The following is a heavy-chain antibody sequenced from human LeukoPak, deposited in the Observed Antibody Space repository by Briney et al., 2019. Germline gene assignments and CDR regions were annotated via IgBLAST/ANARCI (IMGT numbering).Heavy chain of an antibody. CDR1: EFTFSSYA. V-gene: IGHV3-30-3*01. J-gene: IGHJ4*02. CDR3: ANIIRKYTSGYYYFDY. CDR2: ISFDGNNE. Sequence: GGSLRLSCAASEFTFSSYAMHCVRQAPGKGLEWVADISFDGNNEHYADSVKGRFIISRDNSKNTLYLQMNSLKAEDTAVYYCANIIRKYTSGYYYFDYWGQGTLVTVSS. D-gene: IGHD6-25*01.